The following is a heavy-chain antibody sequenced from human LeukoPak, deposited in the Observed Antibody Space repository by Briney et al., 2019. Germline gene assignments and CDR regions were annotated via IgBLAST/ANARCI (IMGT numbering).Heavy chain of an antibody. J-gene: IGHJ6*03. V-gene: IGHV4-34*01. CDR3: ARHVDMTTVNYYYLDV. CDR2: FNYSGNT. D-gene: IGHD4-11*01. Sequence: PSETLSLTCAVYGGSFSTYSWSWIRQPPGKGLGGIGDFNYSGNTNYNPSFKSRVIASIDTSKDQFSLKLNPVTAGDTAVYYCARHVDMTTVNYYYLDVWGKGTTVTVSS. CDR1: GGSFSTYS.